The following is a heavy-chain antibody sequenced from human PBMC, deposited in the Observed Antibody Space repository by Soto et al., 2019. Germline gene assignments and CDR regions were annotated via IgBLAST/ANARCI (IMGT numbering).Heavy chain of an antibody. CDR1: GYTFTSYG. Sequence: ASVKVSCKASGYTFTSYGISWVRQAPGQGLEWMGWISAYNGNTNYAQKLQGRVTMTTDTSTSTAYLGLRSLRSDDTAMYYCARVGDYGDYGGAAFDIWGQGTMVTVSS. D-gene: IGHD4-17*01. CDR3: ARVGDYGDYGGAAFDI. CDR2: ISAYNGNT. J-gene: IGHJ3*02. V-gene: IGHV1-18*01.